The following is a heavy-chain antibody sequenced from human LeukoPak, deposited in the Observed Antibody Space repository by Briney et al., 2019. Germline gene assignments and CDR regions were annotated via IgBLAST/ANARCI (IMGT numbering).Heavy chain of an antibody. J-gene: IGHJ4*02. CDR2: IYYSGTT. CDR3: ARALLGPFYFDY. V-gene: IGHV4-31*03. CDR1: GGSINSAYYY. Sequence: TLSLTCTVSGGSINSAYYYWSWLRQHPGKGREWIGYIYYSGTTYYNPSLKSRVTISVDTSKNHFSLKLSSVTAADSAVYYCARALLGPFYFDYWGQGTLVTVSS.